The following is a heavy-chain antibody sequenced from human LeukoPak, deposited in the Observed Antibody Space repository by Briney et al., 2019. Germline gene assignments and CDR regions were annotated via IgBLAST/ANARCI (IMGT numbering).Heavy chain of an antibody. V-gene: IGHV4-34*01. CDR2: INHSGST. J-gene: IGHJ4*02. CDR1: GGSFSGYY. Sequence: SETLSLTCAVYGGSFSGYYWSWIRQPPGKGLEWIGEINHSGSTNYNPSLKSRVTISVDTSKNQFSLKLSSVTAADTAVYYCARLGRGATTFYYWGQGTLVTVSS. D-gene: IGHD1-26*01. CDR3: ARLGRGATTFYY.